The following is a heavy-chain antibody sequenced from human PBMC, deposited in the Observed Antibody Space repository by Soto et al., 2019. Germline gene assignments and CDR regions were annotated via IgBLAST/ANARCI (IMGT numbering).Heavy chain of an antibody. CDR3: AQTLGLAAAGPGRFDL. CDR1: GGTFSSYA. V-gene: IGHV1-69*13. Sequence: GASVKVSCKASGGTFSSYAISWVRQAPGKGLEWMGGIIPLFGRANYAQKFQGRVTITAAASTSTAYMELSSLRSEDTAVYYCAQTLGLAAAGPGRFDLWGRGTLVTVSS. CDR2: IIPLFGRA. D-gene: IGHD6-25*01. J-gene: IGHJ2*01.